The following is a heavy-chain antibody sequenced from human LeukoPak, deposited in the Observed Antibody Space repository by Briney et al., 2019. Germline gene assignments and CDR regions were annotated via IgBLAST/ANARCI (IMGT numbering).Heavy chain of an antibody. D-gene: IGHD3-9*01. CDR1: GLTFSSYS. CDR3: ARVGGGALRYFDWLWIDY. V-gene: IGHV3-21*01. Sequence: PGGSLRLSCAASGLTFSSYSMNWVRQAPGKGLEWVSSISSSSSYIYYADSVKGRFTISRDNAKNSLYLQMNSLRAEDTAVYYCARVGGGALRYFDWLWIDYWGQGTLVTVSS. CDR2: ISSSSSYI. J-gene: IGHJ4*02.